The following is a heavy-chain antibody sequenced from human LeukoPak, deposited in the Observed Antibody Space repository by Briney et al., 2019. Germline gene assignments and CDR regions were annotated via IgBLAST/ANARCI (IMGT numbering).Heavy chain of an antibody. Sequence: PSETLSLTCSVSGSSMNLYSWNWIRQSPGKGLEWIAHMYYSGTTNYNPSLENRAAISVDTSKNQFSLKLSSVTAADTAVYYCAGYHAYGVTTPPLGYWGQGTLVTVSS. CDR2: MYYSGTT. D-gene: IGHD4-17*01. CDR1: GSSMNLYS. V-gene: IGHV4-59*08. CDR3: AGYHAYGVTTPPLGY. J-gene: IGHJ4*02.